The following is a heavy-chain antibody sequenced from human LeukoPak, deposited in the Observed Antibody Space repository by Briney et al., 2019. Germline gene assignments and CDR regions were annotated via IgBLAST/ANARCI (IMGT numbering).Heavy chain of an antibody. V-gene: IGHV4-39*02. CDR1: GASISSSSSS. Sequence: PSETLSLTCTASGASISSSSSSWGWVRQPPGKGPEWIGSIYYSGLTYDNPSLKSRVSISVDPSKNHFSLKVSSVTAADTAVYYCASGTFDDYGDYDRGDYFDHWGQGTLVIVSS. J-gene: IGHJ4*02. D-gene: IGHD4-17*01. CDR2: IYYSGLT. CDR3: ASGTFDDYGDYDRGDYFDH.